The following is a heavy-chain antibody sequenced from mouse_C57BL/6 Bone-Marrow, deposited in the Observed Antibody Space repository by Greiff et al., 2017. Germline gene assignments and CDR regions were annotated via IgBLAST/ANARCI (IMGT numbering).Heavy chain of an antibody. Sequence: EVKVEESGGGLVQPGGSMKLSCAASGFTFSDAWMDWVRQSPEKGLEWVAEIRNKANNHATYYAESVKGRFTISRDDSKSSVYLQMNSLRAEDTGIYYCTRPSLTGTPFAYWGQGTLVTVSA. CDR3: TRPSLTGTPFAY. V-gene: IGHV6-6*01. CDR2: IRNKANNHAT. D-gene: IGHD4-1*01. J-gene: IGHJ3*01. CDR1: GFTFSDAW.